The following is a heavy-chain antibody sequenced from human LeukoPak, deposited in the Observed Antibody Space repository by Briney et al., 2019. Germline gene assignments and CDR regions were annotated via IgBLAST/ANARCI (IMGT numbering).Heavy chain of an antibody. CDR1: GGSISSGDYY. J-gene: IGHJ2*01. CDR2: IYYSGGT. V-gene: IGHV4-30-4*01. Sequence: SETLSLTCTVSGGSISSGDYYWSWIRQPPGKGLEWIGYIYYSGGTYYNPSLKSRVTISVDTSKNQFSLKLSSVTAADTAVYYCARDLAFGYSGYFDLWGRGTLVTVSS. CDR3: ARDLAFGYSGYFDL. D-gene: IGHD2-21*01.